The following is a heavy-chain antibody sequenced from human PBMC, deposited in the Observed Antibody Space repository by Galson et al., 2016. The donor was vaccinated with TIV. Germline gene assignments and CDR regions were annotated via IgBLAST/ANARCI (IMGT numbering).Heavy chain of an antibody. CDR3: ARAAPMANHYYYGMDL. V-gene: IGHV1-69*05. J-gene: IGHJ6*02. CDR1: GGTFSNFA. Sequence: SVKVSCKASGGTFSNFAISWVRQAPGQGLEWIGGIIPMSGASKYAQRFQGRVTMTTDESTRTADMELSSLRSDDTAGYYCARAAPMANHYYYGMDLWGQGTTVIVSS. D-gene: IGHD3-10*01. CDR2: IIPMSGAS.